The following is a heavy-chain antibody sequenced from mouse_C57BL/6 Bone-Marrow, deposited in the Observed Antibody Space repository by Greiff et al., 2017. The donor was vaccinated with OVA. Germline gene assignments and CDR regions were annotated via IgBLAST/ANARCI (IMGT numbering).Heavy chain of an antibody. Sequence: QVQLQQPGAELVKPGASVKMSCKASGYTFTSYWITWVKQRPGQGLEWIGDIYPGSGSPNYNEKFKSKATLTVDTSSSTAYMQLSSLTSEDSAVYYCARIYYDYDWGYYYAMDYWGQGTSVTVSS. D-gene: IGHD2-4*01. CDR2: IYPGSGSP. CDR3: ARIYYDYDWGYYYAMDY. V-gene: IGHV1-55*01. J-gene: IGHJ4*01. CDR1: GYTFTSYW.